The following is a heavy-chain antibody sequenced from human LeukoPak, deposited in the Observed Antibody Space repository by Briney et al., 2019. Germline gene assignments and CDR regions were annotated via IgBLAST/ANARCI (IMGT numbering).Heavy chain of an antibody. CDR3: AREVNGLTYYYYYYMDV. J-gene: IGHJ6*03. Sequence: SETLSLTCAVYGGSFSGYYWSWIRQPPGKGLEWIGEINHSGSTNYNPSLKSRVTISVDTSKNQFSLKLSSVTAADTAVYYCAREVNGLTYYYYYYMDVWGKGTTVTVSS. V-gene: IGHV4-34*01. CDR1: GGSFSGYY. D-gene: IGHD2-8*01. CDR2: INHSGST.